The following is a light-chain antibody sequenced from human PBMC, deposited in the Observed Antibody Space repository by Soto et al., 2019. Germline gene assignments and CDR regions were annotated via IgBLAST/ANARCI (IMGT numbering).Light chain of an antibody. Sequence: DIQMTQSPSSLSASVGDRVTITCRASQSISPYLNWYQQKPGKAPNLLIYSASILESGVPSRFSGSGSGTDFTLTISSLQPEDFATYYCQQYDNLPPLFGPGTKVDIK. J-gene: IGKJ3*01. CDR3: QQYDNLPPL. CDR2: SAS. V-gene: IGKV1-39*01. CDR1: QSISPY.